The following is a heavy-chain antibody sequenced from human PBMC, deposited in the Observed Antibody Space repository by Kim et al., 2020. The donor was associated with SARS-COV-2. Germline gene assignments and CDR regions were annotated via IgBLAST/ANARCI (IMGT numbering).Heavy chain of an antibody. Sequence: GESLKISCRGSGSIFNNFWIAWVRQMPGKGLEWMGVIFPGDSDTRYSPSFQGQVTISADKSINTAFLQWGSLKPSDTAVYYCTRAISTVVFVDFWGQGTL. CDR2: IFPGDSDT. CDR3: TRAISTVVFVDF. J-gene: IGHJ4*02. CDR1: GSIFNNFW. V-gene: IGHV5-51*03. D-gene: IGHD2-8*02.